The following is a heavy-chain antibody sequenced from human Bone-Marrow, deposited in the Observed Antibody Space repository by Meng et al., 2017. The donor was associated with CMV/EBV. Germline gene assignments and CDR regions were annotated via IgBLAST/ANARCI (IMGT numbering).Heavy chain of an antibody. CDR3: LRGTGRAGFDY. J-gene: IGHJ4*02. D-gene: IGHD7-27*01. CDR2: IYSGGST. Sequence: LSCAVSGVIVSSNYVSWVRQAPGKGLEWVSAIYSGGSTYYADSVKGRFTISRHNSENTVYLQMNSLRPEDTAVYYCLRGTGRAGFDYWGRGTLVTVSS. V-gene: IGHV3-53*04. CDR1: GVIVSSNY.